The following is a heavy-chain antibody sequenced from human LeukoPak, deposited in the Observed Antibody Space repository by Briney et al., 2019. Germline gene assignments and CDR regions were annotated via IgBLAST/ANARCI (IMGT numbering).Heavy chain of an antibody. CDR3: VRDGRFDSACFDS. D-gene: IGHD6-19*01. J-gene: IGHJ4*02. V-gene: IGHV4-59*12. CDR1: GGSISSYY. Sequence: SETLSLTCTVSGGSISSYYWSWIRQPPVKGLEWIGYIYYSGSTSSHSSLKSRVTISVDTSRTQLSLKLDSVTDTDTAVYYCVRDGRFDSACFDSWGPGILVTVSS. CDR2: IYYSGST.